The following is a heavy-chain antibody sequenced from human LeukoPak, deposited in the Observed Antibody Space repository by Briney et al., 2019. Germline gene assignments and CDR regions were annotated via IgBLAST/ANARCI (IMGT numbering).Heavy chain of an antibody. CDR3: ARGRMPDYYDSSGYQRRFDY. Sequence: SETLSLTCTVSGGSISSYYWSWIRQPPGKGLEWIGYIYYSGNTNYNPSLKSRVTISVDTSKNQFSLKLSSVTAADTAVYYCARGRMPDYYDSSGYQRRFDYWGQGTLVTVSS. V-gene: IGHV4-59*01. CDR1: GGSISSYY. J-gene: IGHJ4*02. D-gene: IGHD3-22*01. CDR2: IYYSGNT.